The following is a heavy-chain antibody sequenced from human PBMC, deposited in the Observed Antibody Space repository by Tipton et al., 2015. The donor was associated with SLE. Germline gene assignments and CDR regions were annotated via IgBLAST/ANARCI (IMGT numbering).Heavy chain of an antibody. D-gene: IGHD3-22*01. CDR2: ISSTSSYI. Sequence: SLRLSCVASGFTFSSYSMSWVRQAPGKGLEWVSSISSTSSYIYYADSVKGRFTISRDNAKNSLYLQMNSLRAEDSALYYCARDYYDSSGYSYYYYMDVWGKGTTVTVSS. CDR3: ARDYYDSSGYSYYYYMDV. V-gene: IGHV3-21*01. CDR1: GFTFSSYS. J-gene: IGHJ6*03.